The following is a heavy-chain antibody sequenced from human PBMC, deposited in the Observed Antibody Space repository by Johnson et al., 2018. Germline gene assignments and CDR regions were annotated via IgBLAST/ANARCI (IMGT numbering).Heavy chain of an antibody. J-gene: IGHJ3*02. CDR2: ISISGSTI. CDR3: ARVGRYYDSSGYLTDAFDI. CDR1: GFTFSDYY. Sequence: VQLVETGGGLVKPGGSLRLSCAASGFTFSDYYMSWIRQAPGKGLEWVSYISISGSTIYYADSVKGRFTISREYAKNPLYLQLNSLTAEDTAVYYCARVGRYYDSSGYLTDAFDIWGQVTMVTVSS. D-gene: IGHD3-22*01. V-gene: IGHV3-11*01.